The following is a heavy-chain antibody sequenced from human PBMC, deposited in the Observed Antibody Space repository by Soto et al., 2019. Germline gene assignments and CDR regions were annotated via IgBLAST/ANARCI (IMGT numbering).Heavy chain of an antibody. J-gene: IGHJ3*02. Sequence: GESLKISCKGSGYSFTSYWIGWVRQMPGKGLEWMGIIYPGDSDTRYSPSFQGQVAISADKSISTAYLQWSSLKASDTAMYYCARVGILATITGAFDIWGQGTMVTVSS. CDR1: GYSFTSYW. D-gene: IGHD5-12*01. CDR2: IYPGDSDT. CDR3: ARVGILATITGAFDI. V-gene: IGHV5-51*01.